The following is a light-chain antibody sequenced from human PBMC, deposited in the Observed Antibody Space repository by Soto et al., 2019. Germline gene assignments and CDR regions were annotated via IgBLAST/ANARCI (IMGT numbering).Light chain of an antibody. V-gene: IGLV2-14*01. CDR1: SSDIGGYNY. J-gene: IGLJ3*02. Sequence: QSALTQPASVSGSPGQSITISCTGTSSDIGGYNYVSWYQQYPGKAPKLLIYEVTYRPSGVSNRFSGSKSGNTASLTISGLQAEDEADYYCSSYTNSRNPWVFGGGTKLTVL. CDR3: SSYTNSRNPWV. CDR2: EVT.